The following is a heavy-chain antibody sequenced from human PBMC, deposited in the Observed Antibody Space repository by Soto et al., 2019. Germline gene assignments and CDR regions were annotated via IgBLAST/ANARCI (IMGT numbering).Heavy chain of an antibody. CDR3: ARDRRDISSEEGY. D-gene: IGHD3-3*02. V-gene: IGHV3-21*01. CDR2: ISSSSSYT. J-gene: IGHJ4*02. CDR1: GFTFINYS. Sequence: GGSLRLSCAASGFTFINYSMHWVRQATGKGLVWVSSISSSSSYTYYVDSVKGRFTISRDNAKNSLYLQMNSLRAEDTAVYYCARDRRDISSEEGYWGQGTLVTVSS.